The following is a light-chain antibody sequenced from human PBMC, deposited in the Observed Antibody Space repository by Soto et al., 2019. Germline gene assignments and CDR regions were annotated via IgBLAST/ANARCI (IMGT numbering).Light chain of an antibody. CDR3: MQGTYWPGT. Sequence: DVVMTQSPLSLPVTLGQPASISCRSSQSLASTDGKTYLIWFQQRPGQSPRRLTYQVSYRDSGVPDRFSGSGSGTDFTLKISRVEAEDVGVYYCMQGTYWPGTFGQGTKLEIK. J-gene: IGKJ2*01. V-gene: IGKV2-30*01. CDR2: QVS. CDR1: QSLASTDGKTY.